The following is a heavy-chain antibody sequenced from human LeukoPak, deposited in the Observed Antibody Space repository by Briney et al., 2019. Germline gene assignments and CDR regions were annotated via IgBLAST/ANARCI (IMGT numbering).Heavy chain of an antibody. J-gene: IGHJ4*02. V-gene: IGHV3-21*01. D-gene: IGHD3-10*01. CDR1: GFTFSSYS. CDR2: ISSSSSYI. CDR3: ARALDYYGSGSYYDFDY. Sequence: GGSLRLSCAASGFTFSSYSMNWVRQAPGKGLEWVSSISSSSSYIYYADSVKGRFTISRDNAKNSLYLQMNSLRAEDTAVYYCARALDYYGSGSYYDFDYWGQGTLVTVSS.